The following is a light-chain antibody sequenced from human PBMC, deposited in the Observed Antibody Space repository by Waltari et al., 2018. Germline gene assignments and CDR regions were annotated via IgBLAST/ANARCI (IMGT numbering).Light chain of an antibody. Sequence: EIVLTQSPTTLSLSPGERATLSCRASQGVSDNYLAWYQQRPGQAPRLLIFDASSRASGIPDRFSAGGSGTDFTLTIRGLEPEDSAVYYCQQYSSFPRTFGQGTKVEIK. CDR1: QGVSDNY. CDR3: QQYSSFPRT. CDR2: DAS. J-gene: IGKJ1*01. V-gene: IGKV3-20*01.